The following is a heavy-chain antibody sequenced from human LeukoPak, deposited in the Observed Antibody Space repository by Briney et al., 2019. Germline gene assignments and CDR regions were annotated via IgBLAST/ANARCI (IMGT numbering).Heavy chain of an antibody. Sequence: PSETLSLTCAVYGGSFSGYYWSWIRQPPGKGLEWIGEINHSGSTNYNPSLKSRVTLSVDTSKNQFSLKLSSVTAADTAVYYCASGQIAVAAKDWGQGTLVTVSS. CDR1: GGSFSGYY. V-gene: IGHV4-34*01. J-gene: IGHJ4*02. CDR2: INHSGST. D-gene: IGHD6-19*01. CDR3: ASGQIAVAAKD.